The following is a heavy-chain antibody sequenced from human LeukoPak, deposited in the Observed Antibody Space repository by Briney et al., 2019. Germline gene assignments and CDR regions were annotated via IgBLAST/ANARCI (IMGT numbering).Heavy chain of an antibody. CDR3: ARDRVQIWSYVGTFDS. Sequence: GGSLRLSCAASGFTFSSYTMHWVRQAPGKGLEWVALVSYDGTKINYADSVKGRFTTSRDISKNTLYLQMNSLKPEDTAVYYCARDRVQIWSYVGTFDSWGQGTLVTVSS. D-gene: IGHD5-18*01. CDR2: VSYDGTKI. CDR1: GFTFSSYT. J-gene: IGHJ4*02. V-gene: IGHV3-30-3*01.